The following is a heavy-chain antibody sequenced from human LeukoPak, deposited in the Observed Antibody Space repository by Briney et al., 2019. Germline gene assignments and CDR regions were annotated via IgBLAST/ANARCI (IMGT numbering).Heavy chain of an antibody. J-gene: IGHJ2*01. CDR1: GYTFTSYD. V-gene: IGHV1-24*01. Sequence: ASVKVSCKASGYTFTSYDINWVRQAPGKGLEWMGGFDPEDGETIYAQKFQGRVTMTEDTSTDTAYMELSSLRSEDTAVYYCASSSGSLEGFLSYWYFDLWGRGTLVTVSS. CDR3: ASSSGSLEGFLSYWYFDL. CDR2: FDPEDGET. D-gene: IGHD3-22*01.